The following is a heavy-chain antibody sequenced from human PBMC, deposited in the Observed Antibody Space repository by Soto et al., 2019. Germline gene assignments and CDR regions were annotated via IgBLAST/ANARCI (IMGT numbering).Heavy chain of an antibody. CDR1: GFPFSSYT. Sequence: EVQLVESGGGLVKPGGSLRLSCAASGFPFSSYTMNWVRQAPGKALEWVSSISSTNTYIYYTDSVKGRFTISRDNAKNSLYLQMNSLRAEDTAVYYCARERTPTWYDIKYYFDYWGQGTLVTVSS. V-gene: IGHV3-21*01. J-gene: IGHJ4*02. D-gene: IGHD1-1*01. CDR3: ARERTPTWYDIKYYFDY. CDR2: ISSTNTYI.